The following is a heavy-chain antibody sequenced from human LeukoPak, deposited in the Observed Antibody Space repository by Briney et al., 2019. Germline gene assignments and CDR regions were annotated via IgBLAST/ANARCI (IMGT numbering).Heavy chain of an antibody. CDR2: INPNSGGT. D-gene: IGHD1-7*01. V-gene: IGHV1-2*02. CDR1: GYTFTDYY. Sequence: ASVKVSCKASGYTFTDYYMHWVRQAPGQGLAWMGWINPNSGGTNYAQKFQGRVTMTRDTSISTAYMELSRMRSDDTDVYYCARGEGARELELFSTPIDYWGQGTLVTVSS. CDR3: ARGEGARELELFSTPIDY. J-gene: IGHJ4*02.